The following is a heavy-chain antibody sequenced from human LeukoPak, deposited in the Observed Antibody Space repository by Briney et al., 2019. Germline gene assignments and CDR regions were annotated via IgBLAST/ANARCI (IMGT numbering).Heavy chain of an antibody. CDR1: GYSLTSYC. D-gene: IGHD2-15*01. CDR3: AQHLSDITSSPNY. Sequence: GESLKISRKGSGYSLTSYCIARVRQMPGKGLEWIGIIYPRDSQTAYSTSFQDPVNISPDRSNSTAYLQRTNPKTPDTASKYRAQHLSDITSSPNYWGPGTLVTDSS. J-gene: IGHJ4*02. V-gene: IGHV5-51*01. CDR2: IYPRDSQT.